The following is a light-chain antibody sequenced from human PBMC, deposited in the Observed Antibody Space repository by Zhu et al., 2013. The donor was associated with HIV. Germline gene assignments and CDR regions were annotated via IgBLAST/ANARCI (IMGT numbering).Light chain of an antibody. Sequence: DIVMTQSPDSLAVSLGERATINCRSSQSVFYSSSNKNYLAWYQHKPGQPPKLLIYWASTRESGVPDRFSGSGSGTDFTLTISSLQAEDVAVYYCQQYYSTPLTFGGGTKVEIK. CDR3: QQYYSTPLT. CDR2: WAS. CDR1: QSVFYSSSNKNY. J-gene: IGKJ4*01. V-gene: IGKV4-1*01.